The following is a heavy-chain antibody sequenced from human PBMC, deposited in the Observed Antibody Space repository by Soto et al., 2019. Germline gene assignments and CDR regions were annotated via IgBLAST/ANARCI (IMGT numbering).Heavy chain of an antibody. V-gene: IGHV5-51*01. Sequence: GESLKISCKGSGYSFTSYWTGWVRQMPGKGLEWMGIIYPGDSDTRYSPSFQGQVTISADKSISTAYLQWSSLKASDTAMYYCARRFDFWSGYYGMDVWGQGTTVTVSS. D-gene: IGHD3-3*01. CDR2: IYPGDSDT. J-gene: IGHJ6*02. CDR1: GYSFTSYW. CDR3: ARRFDFWSGYYGMDV.